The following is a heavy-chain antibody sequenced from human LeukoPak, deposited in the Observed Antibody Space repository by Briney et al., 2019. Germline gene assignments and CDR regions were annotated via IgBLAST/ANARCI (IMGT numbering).Heavy chain of an antibody. CDR1: GGSFSGYY. Sequence: PSETLSLTCAVYGGSFSGYYWSWIRQPPGKGLEWIGEINHSGSTNYNPSLKSRVTISVDTSKNQFSLKLSSVTAADTAVYYCARDCSGGSCYPLEGWYYYYGMDVWGQGTTVTVSS. J-gene: IGHJ6*02. V-gene: IGHV4-34*01. CDR3: ARDCSGGSCYPLEGWYYYYGMDV. D-gene: IGHD2-15*01. CDR2: INHSGST.